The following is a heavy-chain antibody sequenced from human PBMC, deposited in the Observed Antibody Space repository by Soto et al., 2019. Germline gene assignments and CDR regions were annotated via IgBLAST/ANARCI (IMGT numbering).Heavy chain of an antibody. Sequence: GASVKVSCKASGGTFSSYAISWVRQAPGQGLEWMGGIIPIFGTANYAQKFQGRVTITADESTSTAYMELSSLRSEDTAVYYCARDLNAREYSSSWPRMDVWGHGTTVTVSS. J-gene: IGHJ6*02. CDR1: GGTFSSYA. D-gene: IGHD6-13*01. CDR3: ARDLNAREYSSSWPRMDV. CDR2: IIPIFGTA. V-gene: IGHV1-69*13.